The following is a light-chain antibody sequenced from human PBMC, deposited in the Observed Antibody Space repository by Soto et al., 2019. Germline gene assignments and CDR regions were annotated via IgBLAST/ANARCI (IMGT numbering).Light chain of an antibody. V-gene: IGKV3-11*01. CDR3: QQRSSWPIT. J-gene: IGKJ3*01. CDR1: QSVSNF. Sequence: EIVLTQSPATLSMSPGEIATLSFRASQSVSNFLAWYQQIPGQAPSLLIYDASNRATGIPARFSGSGSGTDFTLTISSLEPEDFAIYYCQQRSSWPITFGPGTKVDIK. CDR2: DAS.